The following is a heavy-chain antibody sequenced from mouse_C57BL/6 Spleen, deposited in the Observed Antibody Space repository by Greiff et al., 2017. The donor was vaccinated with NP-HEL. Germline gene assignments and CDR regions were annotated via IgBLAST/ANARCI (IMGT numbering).Heavy chain of an antibody. Sequence: VKLMESGAELARPGASVKLSCKASGYTFTSYGISWVKQRTGQGLEWIGEIYPRSGNTYYNEKFKGKATLTADKSSSTAYMELRSLTSDDSAVYFCAGTAQATWFAYWGQGTLVTVSA. CDR2: IYPRSGNT. D-gene: IGHD3-2*02. V-gene: IGHV1-81*01. CDR1: GYTFTSYG. CDR3: AGTAQATWFAY. J-gene: IGHJ3*01.